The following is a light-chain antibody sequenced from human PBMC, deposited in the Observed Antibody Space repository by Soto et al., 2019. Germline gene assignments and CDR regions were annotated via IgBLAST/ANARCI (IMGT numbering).Light chain of an antibody. CDR2: EGS. CDR1: SSDVGSYNL. Sequence: QSALTQPASVSGSPGQSITISCTGTSSDVGSYNLVSWYQQHPGKAPKLMIYEGSKRPSGVSNRFSVSKSGNTASLTISGLQAEDEADYYCCSFASSGTVVFGGGTKLTVL. CDR3: CSFASSGTVV. V-gene: IGLV2-23*01. J-gene: IGLJ2*01.